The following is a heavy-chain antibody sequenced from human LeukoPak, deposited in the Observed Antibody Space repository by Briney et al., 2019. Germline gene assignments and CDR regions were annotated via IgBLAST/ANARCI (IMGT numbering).Heavy chain of an antibody. J-gene: IGHJ4*02. Sequence: SETLSLTCAVYGGSFSGYYWSWIRQPPGKGLEWIGEINHSGSTNYNPSLKSRGTISVDTSKNQFSLKLSSVTAADTAVYYCARGPLYYDYVWGSYRSGDYYFDYWGQGTLVTVSS. V-gene: IGHV4-34*01. CDR1: GGSFSGYY. D-gene: IGHD3-16*02. CDR3: ARGPLYYDYVWGSYRSGDYYFDY. CDR2: INHSGST.